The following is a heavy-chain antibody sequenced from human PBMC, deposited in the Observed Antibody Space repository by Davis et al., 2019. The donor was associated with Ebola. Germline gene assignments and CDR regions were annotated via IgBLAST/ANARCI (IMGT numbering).Heavy chain of an antibody. D-gene: IGHD6-19*01. CDR2: IYDQST. Sequence: PGGSLRLSCAASGFTVSRNHMSWVRQAPGKGLEWVSVIYDQSTAYADSVRGRFIISRDKSNNTLYLEMNSLRVDDTAVYYCATTQWLREFDNWGQGTLVTVSS. J-gene: IGHJ4*02. V-gene: IGHV3-53*05. CDR3: ATTQWLREFDN. CDR1: GFTVSRNH.